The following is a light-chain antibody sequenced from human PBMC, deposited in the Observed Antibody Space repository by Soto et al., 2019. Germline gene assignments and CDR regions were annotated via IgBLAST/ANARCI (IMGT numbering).Light chain of an antibody. CDR1: SRDIGGYDF. CDR2: DVF. CDR3: SSYGGSNNLL. V-gene: IGLV2-8*01. J-gene: IGLJ2*01. Sequence: QSALTQPPSASGSPGQSVTISCTGTSRDIGGYDFVSWYQQHPGKAPKLMIYDVFKRPSGVPDRFSGSKSGNTASLTVSGLQADDEADYYCSSYGGSNNLLFGGRTKETVL.